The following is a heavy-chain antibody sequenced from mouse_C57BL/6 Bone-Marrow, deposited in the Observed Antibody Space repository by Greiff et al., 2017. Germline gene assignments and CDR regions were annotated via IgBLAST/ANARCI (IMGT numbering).Heavy chain of an antibody. CDR2: INPYNGGT. Sequence: EVQLQQSGPVLVKPGASVKMSCKASGYTFTDYYMNWVKQSHGKSLEWIGVINPYNGGTSYNQKFKGKATLTVDKSSSTAYMELNSLTSEDSAVYYCARDDSDYDFDYWGQGTTLTVSS. V-gene: IGHV1-19*01. J-gene: IGHJ2*01. CDR3: ARDDSDYDFDY. D-gene: IGHD1-1*01. CDR1: GYTFTDYY.